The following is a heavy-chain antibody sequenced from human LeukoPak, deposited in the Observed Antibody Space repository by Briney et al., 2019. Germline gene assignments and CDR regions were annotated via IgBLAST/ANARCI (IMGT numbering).Heavy chain of an antibody. CDR2: IKQDGSEK. CDR1: GFTFSSYW. Sequence: GGSLRLSCAASGFTFSSYWMSWVRQAPGKGLEWVASIKQDGSEKYYVDSVKGRFTISRDNAKNSLYLQMNSLRAEDTAVYYCARAVSGSYFYYFDYWGQGTLVTVSS. V-gene: IGHV3-7*01. J-gene: IGHJ4*02. CDR3: ARAVSGSYFYYFDY. D-gene: IGHD1-26*01.